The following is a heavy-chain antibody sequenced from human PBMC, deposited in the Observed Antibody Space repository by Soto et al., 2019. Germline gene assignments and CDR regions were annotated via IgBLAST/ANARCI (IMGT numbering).Heavy chain of an antibody. CDR1: GYTFTSYG. J-gene: IGHJ5*02. CDR3: RGWGGIGLFDP. V-gene: IGHV1-18*01. Sequence: QVQLVQSGAEVKKPGASVKVSCKASGYTFTSYGISWVRQAPGQGLEWMGWISAYNGNTNYAQKLQGRVTMTTDTNKSTTNMEMRSLRSDDTDGDYGRGWGGIGLFDPWGQGTLVTVSS. D-gene: IGHD6-13*01. CDR2: ISAYNGNT.